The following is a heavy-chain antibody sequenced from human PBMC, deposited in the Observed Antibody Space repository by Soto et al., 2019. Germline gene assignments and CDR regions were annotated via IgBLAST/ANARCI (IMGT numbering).Heavy chain of an antibody. V-gene: IGHV4-4*02. D-gene: IGHD3-22*01. CDR2: MYHSGST. CDR1: GVSISSNNW. J-gene: IGHJ4*02. CDR3: ARSSPYYYDTSEGNFDY. Sequence: QVQLQESGPGLVKPSGTLSLTCAVSGVSISSNNWWSWVRQPPGKGLEWIGEMYHSGSTNYNPSLKSRVTISVDKSKNQFSLKLNSVTAADTAVYYCARSSPYYYDTSEGNFDYWGQGTLVTVSS.